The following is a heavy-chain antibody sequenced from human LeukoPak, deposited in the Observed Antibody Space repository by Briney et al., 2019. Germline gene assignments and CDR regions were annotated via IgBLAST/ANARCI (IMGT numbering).Heavy chain of an antibody. Sequence: GGSLRLSCAASGFTFSSYAMHWVRQAPGKGLEWVALISYDGSNKFYADSVKGRFTISRDNSKNTLYLQMNSLRAEDTAVYYCARDRVGTLYWGQGTLVTVSS. CDR2: ISYDGSNK. CDR1: GFTFSSYA. J-gene: IGHJ4*02. CDR3: ARDRVGTLY. V-gene: IGHV3-30-3*01. D-gene: IGHD4-23*01.